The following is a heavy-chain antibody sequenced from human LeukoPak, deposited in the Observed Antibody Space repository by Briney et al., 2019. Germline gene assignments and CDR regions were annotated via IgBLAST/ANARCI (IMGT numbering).Heavy chain of an antibody. Sequence: SVKVSCKASGGTFSSYAISWVRQAPGQGLEWMGGIIAIFGTANYAQKFQGRVTITADESTSTAYMELSSLRSEDTAVYYCAREARIAAAGPPDWFDPWGQGTLVTV. CDR1: GGTFSSYA. J-gene: IGHJ5*02. D-gene: IGHD6-13*01. CDR2: IIAIFGTA. V-gene: IGHV1-69*01. CDR3: AREARIAAAGPPDWFDP.